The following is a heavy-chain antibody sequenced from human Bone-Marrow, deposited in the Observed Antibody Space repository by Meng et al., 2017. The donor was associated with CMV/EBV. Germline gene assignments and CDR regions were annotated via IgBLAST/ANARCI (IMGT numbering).Heavy chain of an antibody. CDR2: INHSGST. Sequence: GSLRLSCPVHGGSFSGYSWSWIRQPPGKGLEWFGVINHSGSTNYTPSLKSRVTLSVDTSKNQFSLKLSSVTAADTAVYYCASPSYCTSTSCYLFDYWGQGTLVTVSS. D-gene: IGHD2-2*01. V-gene: IGHV4-34*01. J-gene: IGHJ4*02. CDR3: ASPSYCTSTSCYLFDY. CDR1: GGSFSGYS.